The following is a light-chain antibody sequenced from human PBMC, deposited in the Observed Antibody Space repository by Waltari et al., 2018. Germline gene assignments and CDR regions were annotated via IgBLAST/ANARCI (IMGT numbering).Light chain of an antibody. Sequence: QLVLTQSPSASASLGASVKLTCTLSSGHSSNVIAWLQQQPEKGPRDWMKVNSDGSHSKGDGIPVRFPGSSSGAERYLTISSLQSEDEADYYCQTGGHGTWVFGGGTKLTVL. CDR2: VNSDGSH. CDR1: SGHSSNV. CDR3: QTGGHGTWV. J-gene: IGLJ3*02. V-gene: IGLV4-69*01.